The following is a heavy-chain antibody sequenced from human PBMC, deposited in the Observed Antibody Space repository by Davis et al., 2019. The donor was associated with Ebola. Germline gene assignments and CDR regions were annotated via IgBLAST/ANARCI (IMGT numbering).Heavy chain of an antibody. CDR3: ARDREDIYYYYYGMDV. CDR2: ISGTSTYT. Sequence: GGSLRLSCAASGFTFSSFAMSWVRQAPGKGLEWVSTISGTSTYTYYADSVKGRFTISRDNAKNSLYLQMNSLRAEDTAVYYCARDREDIYYYYYGMDVWGQGTTVTVSS. CDR1: GFTFSSFA. D-gene: IGHD2-15*01. J-gene: IGHJ6*02. V-gene: IGHV3-21*01.